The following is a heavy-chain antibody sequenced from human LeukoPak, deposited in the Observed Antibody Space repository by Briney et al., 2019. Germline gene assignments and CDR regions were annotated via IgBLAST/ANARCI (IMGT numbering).Heavy chain of an antibody. Sequence: ASVKVSCKASGYTFTGYYMHWVRQAPGQGLEWMGWINPNSGGTNYAQNLQGRVTMTRDTSISTAYMELSRLRSGDTALYYCARASGRYSDAFDIWGQGTMVTVSS. J-gene: IGHJ3*02. D-gene: IGHD1-26*01. CDR2: INPNSGGT. CDR3: ARASGRYSDAFDI. V-gene: IGHV1-2*02. CDR1: GYTFTGYY.